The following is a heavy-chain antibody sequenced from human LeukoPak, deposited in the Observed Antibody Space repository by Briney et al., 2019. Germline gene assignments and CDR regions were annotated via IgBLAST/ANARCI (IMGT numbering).Heavy chain of an antibody. Sequence: GGSLRLSCAASGFTFSSYGMHWVRQAPGKGLEWVAFIRYDGSNKYYADSVKGRFTISRDNSKNTLYLQMNSLRAEDTAVYYCAKAAIFGKGAFDIWGQGTMVTVSS. J-gene: IGHJ3*02. V-gene: IGHV3-30*02. CDR2: IRYDGSNK. CDR3: AKAAIFGKGAFDI. D-gene: IGHD3-3*01. CDR1: GFTFSSYG.